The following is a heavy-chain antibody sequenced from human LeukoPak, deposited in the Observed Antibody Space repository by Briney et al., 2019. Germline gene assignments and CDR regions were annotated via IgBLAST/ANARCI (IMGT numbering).Heavy chain of an antibody. D-gene: IGHD1-26*01. V-gene: IGHV5-51*01. CDR1: GYRFTNSW. Sequence: GESLQISCKGSGYRFTNSWIGWVRQMPGKGLEWMGIIYPGDSDTRYSPSFQGQVIISADKSISTTYLQWSSLKASDTAMYYCARLGGVGALSQFDHWGQGTLVTVSS. CDR2: IYPGDSDT. J-gene: IGHJ4*02. CDR3: ARLGGVGALSQFDH.